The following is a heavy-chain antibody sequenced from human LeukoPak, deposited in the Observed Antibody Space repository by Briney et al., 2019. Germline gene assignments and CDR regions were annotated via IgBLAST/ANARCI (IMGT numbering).Heavy chain of an antibody. Sequence: GGSLRLSCAASGFTFSSYAMSWVRQAPGKGLEWVSTFSGSGGSTYYADSVKGRFTISRDNSKNTLYLQMNSLRAEDTAVYYCARGMCSGGNCYSAPDYWGQGTLVTVSS. V-gene: IGHV3-23*01. CDR2: FSGSGGST. CDR1: GFTFSSYA. CDR3: ARGMCSGGNCYSAPDY. D-gene: IGHD2-15*01. J-gene: IGHJ4*02.